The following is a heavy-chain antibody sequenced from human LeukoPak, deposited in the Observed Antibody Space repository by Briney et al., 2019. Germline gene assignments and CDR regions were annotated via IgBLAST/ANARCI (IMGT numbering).Heavy chain of an antibody. CDR3: AKDISGLELRGYFDY. Sequence: QPGGSLRLSCAASGFTFDDYAMHWVRQAPGKGLEWVSGISWNSGSIGYADSVKGRFTISRDNAKNSLYLQMNSLRAEDTALYYCAKDISGLELRGYFDYWGQGTLVTVSS. CDR2: ISWNSGSI. J-gene: IGHJ4*02. V-gene: IGHV3-9*01. D-gene: IGHD1-7*01. CDR1: GFTFDDYA.